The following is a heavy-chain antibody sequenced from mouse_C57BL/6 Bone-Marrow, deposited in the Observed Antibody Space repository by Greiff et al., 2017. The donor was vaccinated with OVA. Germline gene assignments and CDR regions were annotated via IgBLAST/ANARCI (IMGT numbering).Heavy chain of an antibody. CDR2: IYPRSGNT. J-gene: IGHJ2*01. V-gene: IGHV1-81*01. D-gene: IGHD1-1*01. Sequence: VKLVESGAELARPGASVKLSCKASGYTFTSYGISWVKQRTGQGLEWIGEIYPRSGNTYYNEKFKGKATLTADKSSSTAYMELRSLTSEDSAVYFCARKIDYYGSSYRGGYWGQGTTLTVSS. CDR3: ARKIDYYGSSYRGGY. CDR1: GYTFTSYG.